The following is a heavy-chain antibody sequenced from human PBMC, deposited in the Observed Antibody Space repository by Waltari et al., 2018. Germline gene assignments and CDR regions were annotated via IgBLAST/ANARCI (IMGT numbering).Heavy chain of an antibody. Sequence: QVQLVQSGAEVKKPGASVKVSCKSSGYTFTSHWMHWVRQAPGQGPEWMGVINPNGGDTMYAQQKFQGRLTMTRDTSTSTDYMELSSLRSEDTAVYYCARDSSVIVGAFGAFDIWGQGTMVTVSS. V-gene: IGHV1-46*01. CDR1: GYTFTSHW. D-gene: IGHD1-26*01. J-gene: IGHJ3*02. CDR3: ARDSSVIVGAFGAFDI. CDR2: INPNGGDT.